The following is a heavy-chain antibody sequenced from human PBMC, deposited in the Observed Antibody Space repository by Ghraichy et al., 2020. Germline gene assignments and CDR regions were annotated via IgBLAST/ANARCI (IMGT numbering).Heavy chain of an antibody. CDR3: ARAEVWGIIGEMSWFDA. J-gene: IGHJ5*02. CDR1: GFTVGSSY. D-gene: IGHD3-10*01. Sequence: GGSLRLSCAASGFTVGSSYMSWVRQAPGKGLEWVAVFYRGGSIYYADSVKGRFTISRDTSKNMVYLQMNSLRGDDTAVYYCARAEVWGIIGEMSWFDAWGQGTLVTVSS. V-gene: IGHV3-66*01. CDR2: FYRGGSI.